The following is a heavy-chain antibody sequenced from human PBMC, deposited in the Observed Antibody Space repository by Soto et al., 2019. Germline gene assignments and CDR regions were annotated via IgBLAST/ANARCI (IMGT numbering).Heavy chain of an antibody. CDR3: AKDYASTWYWYFDP. D-gene: IGHD6-13*01. CDR1: GFSFSNFA. J-gene: IGHJ5*02. Sequence: LRLSCAASGFSFSNFAMSWVRQAPGTGLEWVSSISGSGDKTYYLDSVKGRFTISRDNSKNTLYLHMNSLGAEDTAVYFCAKDYASTWYWYFDPWGQGTLVTVSS. CDR2: ISGSGDKT. V-gene: IGHV3-23*01.